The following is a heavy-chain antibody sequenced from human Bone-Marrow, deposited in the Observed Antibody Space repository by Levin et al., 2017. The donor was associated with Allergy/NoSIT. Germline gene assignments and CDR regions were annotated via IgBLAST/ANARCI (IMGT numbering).Heavy chain of an antibody. J-gene: IGHJ4*02. V-gene: IGHV3-11*01. CDR1: GFSFSDHY. Sequence: GGSLRLSCAASGFSFSDHYMTWIRQAPGKGLEWISSISRSGSTIFYADSVRGRFTISRDNTDNSLFLQMDSLIAEDTAVYYCARDNWDIVVVPSAIYFDYWGQGTVVTVSS. D-gene: IGHD2-2*01. CDR2: ISRSGSTI. CDR3: ARDNWDIVVVPSAIYFDY.